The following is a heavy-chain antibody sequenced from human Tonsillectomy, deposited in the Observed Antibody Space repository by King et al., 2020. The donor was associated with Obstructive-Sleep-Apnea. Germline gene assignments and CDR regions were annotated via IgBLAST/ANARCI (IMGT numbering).Heavy chain of an antibody. J-gene: IGHJ5*02. Sequence: QLVQSGAEVKKPGESLRISCKGSGDRFTSYWISWVRQMPGTGLEWMGRIYPSDSYTNYSPSFQGHGTNSADKSINTAYLQWSSLKASDSAMYYCARRSAYCGGDCYSPWGQGTLVTVSS. CDR2: IYPSDSYT. V-gene: IGHV5-10-1*01. CDR1: GDRFTSYW. CDR3: ARRSAYCGGDCYSP. D-gene: IGHD2-21*02.